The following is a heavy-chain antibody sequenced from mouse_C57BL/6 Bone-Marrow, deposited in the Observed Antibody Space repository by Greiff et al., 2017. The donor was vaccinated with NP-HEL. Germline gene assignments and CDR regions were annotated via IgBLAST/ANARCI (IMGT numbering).Heavy chain of an antibody. V-gene: IGHV1-82*01. D-gene: IGHD1-1*02. J-gene: IGHJ1*03. CDR3: ARGGYWYFDV. Sequence: VQRVESGPELVKPGASVKISCKASGYAFSSSWMNWVKQRPGKGLEWVGRIYPGDGGTNYNGKFKGKATLTADKSSSTAYMQLSSLTSEDSAVYFCARGGYWYFDVWGTGTTVTVSS. CDR1: GYAFSSSW. CDR2: IYPGDGGT.